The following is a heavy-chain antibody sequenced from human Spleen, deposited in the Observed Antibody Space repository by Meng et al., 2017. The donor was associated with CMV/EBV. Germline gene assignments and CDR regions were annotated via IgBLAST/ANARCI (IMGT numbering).Heavy chain of an antibody. V-gene: IGHV1-69*10. J-gene: IGHJ6*02. CDR1: VVTFSSYA. D-gene: IGHD6-13*01. CDR3: ARTGIAASGPGYYNGLDV. Sequence: SVKVSCKTSVVTFSSYAISWVRQAPGQGLEWMGGIIPLVGIANSVQKFQGRVTITADKSTSTAYMDLSSLRSEDTAVYYCARTGIAASGPGYYNGLDVWGQGTTVTVSS. CDR2: IIPLVGIA.